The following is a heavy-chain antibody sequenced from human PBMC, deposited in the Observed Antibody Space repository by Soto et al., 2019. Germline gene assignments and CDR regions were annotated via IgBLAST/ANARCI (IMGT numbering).Heavy chain of an antibody. V-gene: IGHV3-7*01. CDR1: GFVFSSYW. CDR3: ARDGVAAGLYLDN. Sequence: GGSLRLSCAASGFVFSSYWMSWVRQAPGKGLEWVANINQDGSEKYYVDSVRGRFIISRDNAENSLYLQMNSLRAEDTALYYCARDGVAAGLYLDNWGQGTLVTVSS. D-gene: IGHD6-19*01. J-gene: IGHJ4*02. CDR2: INQDGSEK.